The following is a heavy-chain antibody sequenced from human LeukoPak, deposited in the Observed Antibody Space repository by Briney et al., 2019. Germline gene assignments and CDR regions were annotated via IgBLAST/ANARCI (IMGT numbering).Heavy chain of an antibody. V-gene: IGHV1-2*02. CDR2: INPNSGGT. Sequence: GASVKVSCKASGYTFTGYYMHWVRQAPGQGLEWMGWINPNSGGTNYAQKFQGRVTMTRDTSISTAYMELSRLRSDDTAVYYCARASYDSSGYYDAFDIWGQGTMVTVSS. CDR1: GYTFTGYY. CDR3: ARASYDSSGYYDAFDI. D-gene: IGHD3-22*01. J-gene: IGHJ3*02.